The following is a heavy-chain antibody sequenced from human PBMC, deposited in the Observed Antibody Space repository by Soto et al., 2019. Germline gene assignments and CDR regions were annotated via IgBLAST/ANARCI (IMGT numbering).Heavy chain of an antibody. D-gene: IGHD2-2*01. Sequence: PGGSLRIYCAASGFTFSSYAMHWVRQAPGKGLEWVAVISYDGSNKYYADSVKGRFTISRDNSKNTLYLQMNSLRAEDTAVYYCARGYCISTSCYASPFYYYYGMDVWGQGTTVTVSS. CDR2: ISYDGSNK. J-gene: IGHJ6*02. CDR3: ARGYCISTSCYASPFYYYYGMDV. CDR1: GFTFSSYA. V-gene: IGHV3-30-3*01.